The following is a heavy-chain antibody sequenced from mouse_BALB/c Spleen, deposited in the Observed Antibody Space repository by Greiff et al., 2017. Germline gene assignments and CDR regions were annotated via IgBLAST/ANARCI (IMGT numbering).Heavy chain of an antibody. CDR2: INPYNGAT. V-gene: IGHV1-26*01. D-gene: IGHD2-2*01. Sequence: EVQLQQSGPELVKPGASVKISCKASGYSFTGYYMHWVKQSHVKSLEWIGRINPYNGATSYNQNFKDKASLTVDKSSSTAYMELHSLTSEDSAVYYCARWLKAFFAYWGQGTLVTVSA. CDR1: GYSFTGYY. J-gene: IGHJ3*01. CDR3: ARWLKAFFAY.